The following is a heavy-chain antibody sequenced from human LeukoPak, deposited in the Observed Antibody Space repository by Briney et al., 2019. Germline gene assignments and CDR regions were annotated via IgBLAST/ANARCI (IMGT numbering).Heavy chain of an antibody. CDR1: DGSISSYY. CDR3: ARIRRDGYNPNWLDP. J-gene: IGHJ5*02. CDR2: IYYSGST. D-gene: IGHD5-24*01. Sequence: SETLPLTCTVSDGSISSYYWSWIRQPPGKGLEWIGYIYYSGSTNYNPSLKSRVTISVDTSKNQFSLKLSSVTAADTAVYYCARIRRDGYNPNWLDPWGQGTLVTVSS. V-gene: IGHV4-59*01.